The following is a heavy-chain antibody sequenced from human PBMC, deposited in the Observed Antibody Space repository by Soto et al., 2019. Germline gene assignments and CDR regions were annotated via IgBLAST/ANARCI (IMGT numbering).Heavy chain of an antibody. J-gene: IGHJ2*01. CDR3: ARDPGL. CDR2: IYHSGSI. V-gene: IGHV4-30-2*01. Sequence: QLQLQESGSGLVKPSQTLSLTCAVSGGSISSCGYSWSWIRQPPGKGLEWIGYIYHSGSIYYNLSLKRRVTISVDRSKNQFSLKLSYVTAADTAVYYSARDPGLWGRGSLVTVSS. CDR1: GGSISSCGYS.